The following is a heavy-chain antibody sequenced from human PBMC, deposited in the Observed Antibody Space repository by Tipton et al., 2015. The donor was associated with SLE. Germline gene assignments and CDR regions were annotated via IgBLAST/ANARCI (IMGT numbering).Heavy chain of an antibody. Sequence: QSGAEVKKPGASVKVSCKASGYTFTGYYMHWVRQAPGQGLEWMGWINPNSGGTNYAQKFQGRVTMTRDTSISTAYMELSRLRSDDTAVYYCARGPVSHGLFAAFDIWGQGTMVTVSS. J-gene: IGHJ3*02. CDR3: ARGPVSHGLFAAFDI. CDR2: INPNSGGT. CDR1: GYTFTGYY. V-gene: IGHV1-2*02.